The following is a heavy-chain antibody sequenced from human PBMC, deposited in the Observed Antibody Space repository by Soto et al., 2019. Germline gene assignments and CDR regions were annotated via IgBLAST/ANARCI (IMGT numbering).Heavy chain of an antibody. CDR3: VKEALAGDMDL. V-gene: IGHV3-23*01. J-gene: IGHJ6*02. Sequence: PGGSLRLSCAASGFTFSTYAMVWVRQAPGKGLEWVSAISGSGGSTYYLDSVKGRFTISRDNSKNTLSLQMNSLRVEDTAVYYCVKEALAGDMDLWGQGTTVTVSS. D-gene: IGHD3-16*01. CDR1: GFTFSTYA. CDR2: ISGSGGST.